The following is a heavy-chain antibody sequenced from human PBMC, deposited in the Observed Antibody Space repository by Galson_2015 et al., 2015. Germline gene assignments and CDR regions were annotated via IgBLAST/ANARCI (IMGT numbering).Heavy chain of an antibody. Sequence: PALVKPTQTLTLTCTFSGFSLSTSGVGVGWIRQPPGKALEWLALIYWDDDKYYNPSLQSSLTITRDTSKNQVILTLTKVYPVDTATYYCGHLVGKVVDTQGIDYWGQGTLVTVSS. V-gene: IGHV2-5*02. CDR3: GHLVGKVVDTQGIDY. CDR2: IYWDDDK. J-gene: IGHJ4*02. D-gene: IGHD2-15*01. CDR1: GFSLSTSGVG.